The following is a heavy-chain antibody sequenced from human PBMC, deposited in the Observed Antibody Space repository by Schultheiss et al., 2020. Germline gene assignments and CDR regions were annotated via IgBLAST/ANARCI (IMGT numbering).Heavy chain of an antibody. CDR2: IWLDGRNI. CDR1: GFTFSSYG. Sequence: GGSLRLSCAASGFTFSSYGMHWVRQAPGEGLEWVAVIWLDGRNIYYADSVKGRFTISRDNAKNSLYLQMNSLRAEDTAVYYCARDGAYYDFWSGSQPFDYWGQGTLVT. V-gene: IGHV3-33*08. J-gene: IGHJ4*02. D-gene: IGHD3-3*01. CDR3: ARDGAYYDFWSGSQPFDY.